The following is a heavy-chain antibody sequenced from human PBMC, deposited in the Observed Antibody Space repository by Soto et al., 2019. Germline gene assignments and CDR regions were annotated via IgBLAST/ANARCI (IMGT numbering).Heavy chain of an antibody. J-gene: IGHJ3*02. CDR3: ARRSVAAVHRDAFDI. D-gene: IGHD2-15*01. Sequence: PGESLKISCKGSGYSFTSYWIGWVRQMPWKGLEWMGIIYPGDSDTRYSPSFQGQVTISADKSISTAYLQWSSLKASDTAMYYCARRSVAAVHRDAFDIWGQGTMLTASS. CDR2: IYPGDSDT. CDR1: GYSFTSYW. V-gene: IGHV5-51*01.